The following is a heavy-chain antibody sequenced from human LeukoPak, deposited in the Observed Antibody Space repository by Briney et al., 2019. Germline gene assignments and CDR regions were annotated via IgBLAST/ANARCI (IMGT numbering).Heavy chain of an antibody. CDR1: GGSISSYY. CDR2: IYYGGST. CDR3: ARSRLDTAMAFDY. Sequence: NPSETLSLTCTVSGGSISSYYWSWIRQPPGKGLEWIGYIYYGGSTNYNPSLKSRVTISVDTSKNQFSLKLSSVTAADTAVYYCARSRLDTAMAFDYWGQGTLVTVSS. D-gene: IGHD5-18*01. V-gene: IGHV4-59*01. J-gene: IGHJ4*02.